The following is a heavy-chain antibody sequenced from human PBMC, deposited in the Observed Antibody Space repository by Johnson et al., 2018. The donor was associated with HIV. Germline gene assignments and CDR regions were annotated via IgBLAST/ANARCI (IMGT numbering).Heavy chain of an antibody. CDR3: AKHNGNSLYWYAFDI. Sequence: QVQLVESGGGLIQPGGSLRLSCAASGFTVSSNYMSWVRQAPGKGLEWVSFITNSAETMYYADSVKDRFTISRDNAKNSLHLQMNSLIAEDTAVYYCAKHNGNSLYWYAFDIWGQGTMVTVSS. CDR1: GFTVSSNY. D-gene: IGHD5/OR15-5a*01. CDR2: ITNSAETM. J-gene: IGHJ3*02. V-gene: IGHV3-11*01.